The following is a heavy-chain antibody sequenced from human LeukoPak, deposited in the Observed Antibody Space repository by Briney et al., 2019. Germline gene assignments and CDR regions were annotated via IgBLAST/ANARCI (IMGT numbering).Heavy chain of an antibody. CDR2: INSDGSST. J-gene: IGHJ4*02. CDR3: AREWYDYVWGSYRPFDY. Sequence: PGGSLRLSCAASGFTFSSYWMHWVRQAPGKGLVWVSRINSDGSSTSYADSVKGRFTISRDNAKNTLYLQMNSLRAEDTAVYYCAREWYDYVWGSYRPFDYWGQGTLVAIPS. D-gene: IGHD3-16*02. V-gene: IGHV3-74*01. CDR1: GFTFSSYW.